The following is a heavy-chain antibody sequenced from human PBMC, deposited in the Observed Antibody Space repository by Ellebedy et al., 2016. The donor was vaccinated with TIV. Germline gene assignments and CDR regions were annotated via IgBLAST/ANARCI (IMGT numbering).Heavy chain of an antibody. D-gene: IGHD5-18*01. Sequence: GGSLRLSXAVSGFNFGGYWMSWVRQAPGKGLEWVANIKQDGSEKYYVDSVKGRFTISRDNAKNSLSLQMTSLRAEDTAVYYCAKGLGYGYYMDVWGRGTTVTVSS. CDR3: AKGLGYGYYMDV. CDR1: GFNFGGYW. J-gene: IGHJ6*03. CDR2: IKQDGSEK. V-gene: IGHV3-7*03.